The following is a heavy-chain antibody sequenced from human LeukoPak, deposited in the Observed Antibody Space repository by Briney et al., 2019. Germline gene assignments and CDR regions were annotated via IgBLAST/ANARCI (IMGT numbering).Heavy chain of an antibody. Sequence: SVKVSCKASGGTFSSYAISWVRQAPGQGLEWMGRIIPILGIANYAQKFQGRVTITADKSTSTAYMELSSLRSEDTAVYYCAKAIAAPVWYFDLWGRGTLVTVSS. J-gene: IGHJ2*01. CDR3: AKAIAAPVWYFDL. CDR1: GGTFSSYA. V-gene: IGHV1-69*04. D-gene: IGHD6-13*01. CDR2: IIPILGIA.